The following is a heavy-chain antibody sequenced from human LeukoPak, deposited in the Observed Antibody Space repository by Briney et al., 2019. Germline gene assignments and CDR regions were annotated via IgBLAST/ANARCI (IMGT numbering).Heavy chain of an antibody. V-gene: IGHV3-74*01. CDR1: GFTFSSYS. CDR3: ARVRVGAYDFEY. D-gene: IGHD3-10*01. J-gene: IGHJ4*02. CDR2: INPDGSTT. Sequence: GGSLRLSCAAFGFTFSSYSMNWVRQVPGKGLVWVSRINPDGSTTTYADSVKGRFTISRDNAKNTLYLQMNGLRAEDTAVYYCARVRVGAYDFEYWGQGTLVTVSS.